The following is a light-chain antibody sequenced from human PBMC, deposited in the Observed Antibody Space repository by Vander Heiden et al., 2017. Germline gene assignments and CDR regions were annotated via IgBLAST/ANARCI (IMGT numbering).Light chain of an antibody. CDR2: NNK. V-gene: IGLV1-44*01. J-gene: IGLJ1*01. Sequence: QSVLTQPPSASGTPGQRVTISCSGRDSNIGLNTANWYQQLPGTALKLLIYNNKQRPCGVPDRFSGSKSGTSASLAIIGLQAEDEADYYCSAWDKWPHVFGTGTKVTV. CDR3: SAWDKWPHV. CDR1: DSNIGLNT.